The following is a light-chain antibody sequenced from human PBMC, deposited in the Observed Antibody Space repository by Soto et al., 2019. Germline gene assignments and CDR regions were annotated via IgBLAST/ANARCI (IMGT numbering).Light chain of an antibody. CDR1: SSDIGGYNF. Sequence: QSALTQPASVSGSPGQSITISCTGTSSDIGGYNFVSWYQRHPGKAPKLMIFEVSNRPSGVSNRFSGSKSGNTASLTISGLQPEDEAVYFCYSYTSSSTSVFGTGTKLTVL. CDR3: YSYTSSSTSV. CDR2: EVS. J-gene: IGLJ1*01. V-gene: IGLV2-14*01.